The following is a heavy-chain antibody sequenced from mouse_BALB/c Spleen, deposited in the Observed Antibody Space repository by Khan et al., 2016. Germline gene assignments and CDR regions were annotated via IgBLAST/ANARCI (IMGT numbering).Heavy chain of an antibody. CDR2: INPSTTYT. CDR1: GYTFTSYW. Sequence: VQLQESGAELAKPGASVKMSCKASGYTFTSYWMHWVKQRPGQGLEWIGYINPSTTYTEYNQKFKDKATLTADKSSSTAYMQLSSLTSEDSAVYYCARDGNYDHWGQGTTLTVSS. J-gene: IGHJ2*01. D-gene: IGHD2-1*01. CDR3: ARDGNYDH. V-gene: IGHV1-7*01.